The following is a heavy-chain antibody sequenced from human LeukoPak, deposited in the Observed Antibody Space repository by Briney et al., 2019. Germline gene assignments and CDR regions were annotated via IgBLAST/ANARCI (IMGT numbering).Heavy chain of an antibody. Sequence: SQTLSLTCAVYGGSFSGYYWSWIRHPPGNGLEWIGQINHSGSTNYDPSLKSRVTISVDTSKNQCFLKLSSATAADTAVYYCARGLVVPLALDPWHQETLVSVSS. V-gene: IGHV4-34*01. CDR1: GGSFSGYY. J-gene: IGHJ5*02. CDR2: INHSGST. CDR3: ARGLVVPLALDP. D-gene: IGHD2-2*01.